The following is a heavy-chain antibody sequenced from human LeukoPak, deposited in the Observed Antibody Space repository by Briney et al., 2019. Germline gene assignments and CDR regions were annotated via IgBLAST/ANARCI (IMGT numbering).Heavy chain of an antibody. D-gene: IGHD6-19*01. J-gene: IGHJ4*02. V-gene: IGHV3-30*03. CDR1: GITFSSYG. Sequence: GGSLRLSCAASGITFSSYGMHWVRQAPGKGMEWVAAISYGGRNKYYADSVKGRFTISRDNSKNTLYLQMNSLRPEDTAVYYCGLGSGQKIDYWDQGTLVTVSS. CDR3: GLGSGQKIDY. CDR2: ISYGGRNK.